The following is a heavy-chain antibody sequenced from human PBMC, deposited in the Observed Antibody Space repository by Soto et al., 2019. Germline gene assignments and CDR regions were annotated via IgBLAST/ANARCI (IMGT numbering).Heavy chain of an antibody. CDR1: GGSISSYY. D-gene: IGHD1-1*01. V-gene: IGHV4-59*05. Sequence: TSETLSLTCTVSGGSISSYYWSWIRQPPGKGLEWIGSIYYSGSTYYNPSLKSRVTISVDTSKNQFSLKLSSVTAADTAVYYCARLLSTTGTISWFDPWGQGTLVTVS. CDR3: ARLLSTTGTISWFDP. CDR2: IYYSGST. J-gene: IGHJ5*02.